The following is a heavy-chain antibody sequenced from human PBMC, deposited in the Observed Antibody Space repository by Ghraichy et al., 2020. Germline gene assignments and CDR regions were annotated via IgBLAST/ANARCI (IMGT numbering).Heavy chain of an antibody. CDR2: TRDKAKSYTT. J-gene: IGHJ6*02. Sequence: LSLTSAASGFTFSDHYIDWVRQAPGKGLEWVGRTRDKAKSYTTEYAASVKGRFTISRDDSKNSLYLQMNSLQTEDTAVYFCARGGSAAAGTGYFFGMDVWGQGTTVTVSS. CDR1: GFTFSDHY. CDR3: ARGGSAAAGTGYFFGMDV. D-gene: IGHD6-13*01. V-gene: IGHV3-72*01.